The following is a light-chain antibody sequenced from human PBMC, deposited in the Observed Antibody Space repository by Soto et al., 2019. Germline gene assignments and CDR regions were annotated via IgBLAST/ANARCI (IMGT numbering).Light chain of an antibody. CDR1: QDVSNY. Sequence: IQMTQSPSSLSASVGDSVTITCQASQDVSNYLNWYQQKLGKAPKLLIYDASNLETGVPSRFSGSGSGTYFSFTISSLQPEDFATYYCQQYSNLITFGQGTRLEIK. CDR3: QQYSNLIT. CDR2: DAS. J-gene: IGKJ5*01. V-gene: IGKV1-33*01.